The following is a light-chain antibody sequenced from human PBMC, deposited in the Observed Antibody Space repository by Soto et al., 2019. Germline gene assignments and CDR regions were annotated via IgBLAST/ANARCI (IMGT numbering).Light chain of an antibody. CDR1: SSDVGSYNR. J-gene: IGLJ3*02. Sequence: QSALTQPPSVSGSPGQSVTISCTGTSSDVGSYNRVSWYQQPPGTAPKLMIFEVSNRPSGVPDRFSGSKSGNTASLTISGLQAEDEADYYCSLYTSTNTWVFGGGTKLTVL. CDR3: SLYTSTNTWV. CDR2: EVS. V-gene: IGLV2-18*01.